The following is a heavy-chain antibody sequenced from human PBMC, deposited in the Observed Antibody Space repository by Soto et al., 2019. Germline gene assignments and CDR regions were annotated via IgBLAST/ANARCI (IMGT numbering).Heavy chain of an antibody. CDR1: GFTFSSYA. J-gene: IGHJ4*02. Sequence: GGSLRLSCAASGFTFSSYAMSWVRQAPGKGLEWVSAISGSGGSTYYADSVKGRFTISRDNSKNTLYLQMNSLRAEDTAVYYCATHGEGHPSSNPIDYWGQGTLVTVSS. D-gene: IGHD3-10*01. CDR3: ATHGEGHPSSNPIDY. CDR2: ISGSGGST. V-gene: IGHV3-23*01.